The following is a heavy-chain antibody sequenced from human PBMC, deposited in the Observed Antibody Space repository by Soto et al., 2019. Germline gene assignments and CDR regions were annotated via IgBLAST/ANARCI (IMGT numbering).Heavy chain of an antibody. D-gene: IGHD3-22*01. V-gene: IGHV3-23*01. CDR1: GFTFSSYA. CDR3: AKGPFLLVITLIDY. CDR2: ISGSGGST. J-gene: IGHJ4*02. Sequence: EVQLLESGGGLVQPGGSLRLSCAASGFTFSSYAMSWVRQAPGKGLEWVSAISGSGGSTYYADSVKGRFTISRDNAKNTLYLQMNSLRAEDTAVYYCAKGPFLLVITLIDYWGQGTLVTVSS.